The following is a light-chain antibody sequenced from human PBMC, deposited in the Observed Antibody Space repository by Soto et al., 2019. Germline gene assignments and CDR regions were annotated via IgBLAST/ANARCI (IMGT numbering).Light chain of an antibody. CDR1: NTGSKS. J-gene: IGLJ2*01. V-gene: IGLV3-21*04. CDR2: YDN. Sequence: SYELTQPPSVSVAPGKTARITCGGNNTGSKSVHWYQQKPGQAPVLVIYYDNDRPAGIPERFAGTNSGNTAHLTISRVEAGYEADYYCQVWDSSSDHVVFGGGTKLTDL. CDR3: QVWDSSSDHVV.